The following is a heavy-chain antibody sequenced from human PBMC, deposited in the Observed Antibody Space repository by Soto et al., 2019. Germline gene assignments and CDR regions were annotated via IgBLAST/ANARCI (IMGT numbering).Heavy chain of an antibody. CDR1: DGSISSYY. Sequence: QVQLQESGPGLVKPSETLSLTCTVSDGSISSYYWSWIRQPPGKGLEWMGYIYHNGNTNYNPSLKSRVTQSIDTSNNQFSLRLSSVTAADTAMYYCARELLGMGVFDSCGQGTLVTVSS. D-gene: IGHD3-10*01. CDR3: ARELLGMGVFDS. V-gene: IGHV4-59*01. J-gene: IGHJ4*02. CDR2: IYHNGNT.